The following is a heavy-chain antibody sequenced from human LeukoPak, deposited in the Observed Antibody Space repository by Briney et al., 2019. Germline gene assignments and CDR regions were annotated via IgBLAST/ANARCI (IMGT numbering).Heavy chain of an antibody. CDR3: ARLVGIAVAGSGYFDY. Sequence: GESLKISCKASEYSFTSCWIGWVRQMPGKGLEWMGIIYPGDSDTRYSPSFQGQVTISADKSISTAYLQWSSLKASDTAMYYCARLVGIAVAGSGYFDYWGQGTLVTVSS. D-gene: IGHD6-19*01. CDR2: IYPGDSDT. CDR1: EYSFTSCW. V-gene: IGHV5-51*01. J-gene: IGHJ4*02.